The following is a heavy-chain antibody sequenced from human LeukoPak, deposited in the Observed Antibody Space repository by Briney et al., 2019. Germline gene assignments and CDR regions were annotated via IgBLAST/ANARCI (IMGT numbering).Heavy chain of an antibody. CDR2: INSDGSTT. V-gene: IGHV3-74*01. CDR1: EFTFRSYW. D-gene: IGHD6-13*01. J-gene: IGHJ4*02. CDR3: TRGSPGYGNSWFGY. Sequence: PGGSLRLSCAASEFTFRSYWMHWVRQAPGKGLVWVSHINSDGSTTTYADSVKGRFAISRDNAKNTLYLQMNSLRAEDTAVYYCTRGSPGYGNSWFGYWGQGTLVTVSS.